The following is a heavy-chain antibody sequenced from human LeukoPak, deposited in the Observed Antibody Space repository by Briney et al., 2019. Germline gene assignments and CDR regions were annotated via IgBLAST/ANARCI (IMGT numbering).Heavy chain of an antibody. CDR2: IYSGGST. D-gene: IGHD1-26*01. CDR3: ARDQGSELPVFDY. Sequence: GGSLRLSCAASGFTVSSNYMSWVRQAPGKGLEWVSVIYSGGSTYYADSVKGRFTISRDNSKNTLYLQMNSLRAEDTAVYYCARDQGSELPVFDYWGQGTLVTVSS. V-gene: IGHV3-53*01. CDR1: GFTVSSNY. J-gene: IGHJ4*02.